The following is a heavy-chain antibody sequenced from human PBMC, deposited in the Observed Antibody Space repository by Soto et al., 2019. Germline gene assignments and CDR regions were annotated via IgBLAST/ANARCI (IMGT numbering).Heavy chain of an antibody. CDR2: IYYSGST. D-gene: IGHD2-15*01. CDR3: ARHTPAISISDH. Sequence: QLQLQESGPGLVKPSETLSLTCTVSGGSISSSSYYWGWIRQPPGKGLEWIGSIYYSGSTYYNPSLTSLVTMSADTSMNQFSLKLSSVTAADTAVYSCARHTPAISISDHWGQGTLVTVSS. CDR1: GGSISSSSYY. J-gene: IGHJ4*02. V-gene: IGHV4-39*01.